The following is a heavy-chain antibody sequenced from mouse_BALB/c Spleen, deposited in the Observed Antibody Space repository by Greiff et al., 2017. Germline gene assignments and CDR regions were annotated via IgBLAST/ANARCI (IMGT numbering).Heavy chain of an antibody. CDR2: ISSGSSTI. D-gene: IGHD1-1*01. CDR3: ARSAYYYGSRDYYAMDY. Sequence: EVQRVESGGGLVQPGGSRKLSCAASGFTFSSFGMHWVRQAPEKGLEWVAYISSGSSTIYYADTVKGRFTISRDNPKNTLFLQMTSLRSEDTAMYYCARSAYYYGSRDYYAMDYWGQGTSVTVSS. V-gene: IGHV5-17*02. CDR1: GFTFSSFG. J-gene: IGHJ4*01.